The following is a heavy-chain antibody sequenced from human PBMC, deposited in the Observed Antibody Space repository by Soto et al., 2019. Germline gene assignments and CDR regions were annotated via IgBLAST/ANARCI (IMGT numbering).Heavy chain of an antibody. D-gene: IGHD3-22*01. J-gene: IGHJ4*02. CDR2: IYYSGST. Sequence: SETLSLTCTVSGGSISSGGYYWSWIRQHPGKGLEWIGYIYYSGSTYYNTSLKSRVNISVDTSKNQFYLKLSYMTAADTAVYNFARVRYYYDSSGYYSPYYFDYWGQGTLVTVSS. V-gene: IGHV4-31*03. CDR1: GGSISSGGYY. CDR3: ARVRYYYDSSGYYSPYYFDY.